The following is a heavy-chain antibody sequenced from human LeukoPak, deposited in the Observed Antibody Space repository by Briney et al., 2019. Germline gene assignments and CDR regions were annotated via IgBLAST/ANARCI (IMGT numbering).Heavy chain of an antibody. CDR1: GGSISSYY. CDR2: IYTSGST. Sequence: PSETLSLTCTVSGGSISSYYWSWIRQPAGKGLEWIGRIYTSGSTNYNPSLKSRVTMPVDTSKNQFSLKLNSVAAADTAVYYCARDGGYEGLDYWGQGTLVTVSS. J-gene: IGHJ4*02. CDR3: ARDGGYEGLDY. V-gene: IGHV4-4*07. D-gene: IGHD3-16*01.